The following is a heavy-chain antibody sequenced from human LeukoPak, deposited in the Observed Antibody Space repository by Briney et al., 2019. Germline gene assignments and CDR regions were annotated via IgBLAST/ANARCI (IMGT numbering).Heavy chain of an antibody. J-gene: IGHJ4*02. D-gene: IGHD1-1*01. CDR2: INPNGGGT. Sequence: ASVKVSFKASGYTFTGYYMHWVRQAPGQGLEWMGWINPNGGGTNYAQKLQGRVTMTTDTSTSTAYMELRSLRSDDTAVYYCARYPLSYSNNWHYYFDYWGQGTLLTVSS. CDR1: GYTFTGYY. CDR3: ARYPLSYSNNWHYYFDY. V-gene: IGHV1-2*02.